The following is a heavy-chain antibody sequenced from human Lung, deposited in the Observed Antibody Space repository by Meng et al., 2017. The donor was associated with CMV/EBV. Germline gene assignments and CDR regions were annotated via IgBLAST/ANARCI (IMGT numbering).Heavy chain of an antibody. CDR3: ARKQLPAHTGSYRYYYYYAMDV. CDR1: GYTFIGYH. Sequence: ASXXVSXKASGYTFIGYHIHWVRQAPGQGLEWRGWINTNSGGTKYAHKFQGRVTMSRDTSINTAYMDLSRLTSDDTAVYYCARKQLPAHTGSYRYYYYYAMDVXGQGXTVTVSS. V-gene: IGHV1-2*07. D-gene: IGHD1-26*01. CDR2: INTNSGGT. J-gene: IGHJ6*02.